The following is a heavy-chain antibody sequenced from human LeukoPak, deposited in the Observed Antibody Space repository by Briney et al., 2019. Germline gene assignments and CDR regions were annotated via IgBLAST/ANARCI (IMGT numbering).Heavy chain of an antibody. D-gene: IGHD6-13*01. CDR1: GFTFSSYG. J-gene: IGHJ4*02. CDR2: ISGSGGST. Sequence: GGSLRLSCAASGFTFSSYGMSWVRQAPGKGLEWVSAISGSGGSTYYADSVKGRFTISRDNSKNTLYLQMNSLRAEDTAVYYCAKDSRYSSSWYVYWGQGTLVTVSS. V-gene: IGHV3-23*01. CDR3: AKDSRYSSSWYVY.